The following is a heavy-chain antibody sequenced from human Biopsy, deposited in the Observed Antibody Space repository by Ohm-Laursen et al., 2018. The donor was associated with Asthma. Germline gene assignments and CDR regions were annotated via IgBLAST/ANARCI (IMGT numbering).Heavy chain of an antibody. CDR2: IYSGGTS. J-gene: IGHJ4*02. CDR1: GFTVSRDH. D-gene: IGHD6-19*01. Sequence: SLRLSCTAPGFTVSRDHMFWVRQAPGKGLEWVSVIYSGGTSHTADSVRGRFTISRDFSKNTLHLQMHSLRVEDTAVYYCARGDSSGWSHYYFDYWGQGTLGTVSS. CDR3: ARGDSSGWSHYYFDY. V-gene: IGHV3-53*01.